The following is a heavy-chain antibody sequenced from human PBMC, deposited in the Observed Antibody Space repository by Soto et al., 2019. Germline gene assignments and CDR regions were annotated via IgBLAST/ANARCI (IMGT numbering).Heavy chain of an antibody. Sequence: SETLSLTCTVSGGSVSSGSYYWSWIRQPPGKGLEWIGYIYYSGSTNYNPSLKSRVTISVDTSKNQFSLKLSSVTAADTAVYYCERANLADYFDYWGQGTLVTVYS. CDR1: GGSVSSGSYY. CDR2: IYYSGST. CDR3: ERANLADYFDY. J-gene: IGHJ4*02. V-gene: IGHV4-61*01.